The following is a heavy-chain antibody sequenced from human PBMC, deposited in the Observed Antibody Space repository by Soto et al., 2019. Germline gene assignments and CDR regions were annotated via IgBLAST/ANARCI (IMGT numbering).Heavy chain of an antibody. J-gene: IGHJ6*03. V-gene: IGHV3-23*01. Sequence: GGSLRLSCAASGFTFSSYAMSWVRQAPGKGLEWVSAISGSGGSTYYADSVKGRFTISRDNSKNTLYLQMNSLRAEDTAVYYCAKDGILAEMYYDFWSGLDRPYYYYYMDVWGKGTTVTVSS. CDR3: AKDGILAEMYYDFWSGLDRPYYYYYMDV. CDR1: GFTFSSYA. D-gene: IGHD3-3*01. CDR2: ISGSGGST.